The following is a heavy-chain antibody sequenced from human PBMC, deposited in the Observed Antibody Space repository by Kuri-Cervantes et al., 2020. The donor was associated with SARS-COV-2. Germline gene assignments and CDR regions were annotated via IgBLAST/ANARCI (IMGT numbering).Heavy chain of an antibody. CDR3: ARGKDETRLGFDY. CDR1: GGTFSSYA. V-gene: IGHV1-69*10. Sequence: SVKVSCKASGGTFSSYAISWVRQAPGQGLEWMGGIIPILGIANYAQKLQGRVTMTTDTSTSTAYMELRSLRSDDTAVYYCARGKDETRLGFDYWGQGTLVTVSS. D-gene: IGHD7-27*01. J-gene: IGHJ4*02. CDR2: IIPILGIA.